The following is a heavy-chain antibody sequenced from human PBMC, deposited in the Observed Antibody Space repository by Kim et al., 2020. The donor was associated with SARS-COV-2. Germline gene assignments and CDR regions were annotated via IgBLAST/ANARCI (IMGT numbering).Heavy chain of an antibody. CDR2: VTGDGGYT. CDR1: GFTFSLYN. V-gene: IGHV3-64D*09. Sequence: GGSLRLSCSASGFTFSLYNMHWVRQAPGKGLECVSAVTGDGGYTSYADSVKGRFTISRDNSNNILYLQISSLTSEDTAVYYCVKGWLQQSPGYWGQGTLVTVSS. CDR3: VKGWLQQSPGY. D-gene: IGHD5-12*01. J-gene: IGHJ4*02.